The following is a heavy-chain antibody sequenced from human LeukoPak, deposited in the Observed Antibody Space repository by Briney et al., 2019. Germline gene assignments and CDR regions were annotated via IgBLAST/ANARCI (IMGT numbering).Heavy chain of an antibody. J-gene: IGHJ3*02. CDR1: GGTFSSYA. V-gene: IGHV1-69*05. Sequence: SVKVSCKASGGTFSSYAISWVRQAPGQGLEWMGGIIPIFGTANYAQKFQGRVTITTDESTSTAYMELSSLRSEDTAVSYCATKNSIPRFSHGAFDIWGQGTMVTVSS. CDR3: ATKNSIPRFSHGAFDI. D-gene: IGHD2/OR15-2a*01. CDR2: IIPIFGTA.